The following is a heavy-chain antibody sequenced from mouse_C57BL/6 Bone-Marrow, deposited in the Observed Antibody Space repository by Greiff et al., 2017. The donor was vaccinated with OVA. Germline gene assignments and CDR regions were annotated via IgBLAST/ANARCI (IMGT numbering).Heavy chain of an antibody. Sequence: EVKVEESGPGLVKPSQSLSLTCSVTGYSITSGYYWNWIRQFPGNKLEWMGYISYDGSNNYNPSLKNRISITRDTSKNQFFLKLNSVTTEDTATYYCARNAYYSNYDYYAMDNWGQGTSVTVSS. J-gene: IGHJ4*01. CDR3: ARNAYYSNYDYYAMDN. CDR2: ISYDGSN. V-gene: IGHV3-6*01. D-gene: IGHD2-5*01. CDR1: GYSITSGYY.